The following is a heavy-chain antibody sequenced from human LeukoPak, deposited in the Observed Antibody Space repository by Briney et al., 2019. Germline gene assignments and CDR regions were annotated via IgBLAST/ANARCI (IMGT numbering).Heavy chain of an antibody. CDR1: GFAFTTYA. V-gene: IGHV3-23*01. J-gene: IGHJ4*02. Sequence: GGSLRLSCAASGFAFTTYAMSWVRQAPGKGLEWVSAISGSGGSTYYADSVRGRFTIYRDNPKNTLYLQMNSLRAEDTAVYYCAKQVPTAYVDYWGQGTLVTVSS. D-gene: IGHD2-2*01. CDR3: AKQVPTAYVDY. CDR2: ISGSGGST.